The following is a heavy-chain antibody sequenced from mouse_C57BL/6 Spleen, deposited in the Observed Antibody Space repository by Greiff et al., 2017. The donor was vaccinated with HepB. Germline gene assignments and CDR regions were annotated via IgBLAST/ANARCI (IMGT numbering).Heavy chain of an antibody. Sequence: VQGVESGPGLVAPSQSLSITCTVSGFSLTSYGVHWVRQPPGKGLEWLVVIWSDGSTTYNSALKSRLSISKDNSKSQVFLKMNSLQTDDTAMYYCARHAPYYYGSSDYAMDYWGQGTSVTVSS. V-gene: IGHV2-6-1*01. CDR3: ARHAPYYYGSSDYAMDY. J-gene: IGHJ4*01. D-gene: IGHD1-1*01. CDR2: IWSDGST. CDR1: GFSLTSYG.